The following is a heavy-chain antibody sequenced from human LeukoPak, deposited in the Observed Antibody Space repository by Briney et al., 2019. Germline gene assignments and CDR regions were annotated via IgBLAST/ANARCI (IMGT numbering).Heavy chain of an antibody. CDR3: ARQEYCSGGSCYTWFDP. J-gene: IGHJ5*02. V-gene: IGHV5-51*01. D-gene: IGHD2-15*01. CDR2: IYPADSDI. Sequence: GESLKISCKGSGYSINNYWIGWARQMPGKGLEWMGIIYPADSDIRYSPSFQGQVTISADKSISTAYLQWSSLKASDTAMYYCARQEYCSGGSCYTWFDPWGQGTLVTVSS. CDR1: GYSINNYW.